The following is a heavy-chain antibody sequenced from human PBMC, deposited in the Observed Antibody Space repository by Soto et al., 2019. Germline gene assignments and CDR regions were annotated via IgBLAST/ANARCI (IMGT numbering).Heavy chain of an antibody. J-gene: IGHJ3*02. Sequence: PXATLSLTCTVSGGSISGYHWNGMRQPPGKGLEYIGHIYYIGTTNYNPSLKSRATISVDTSKNQFSLKLTSVTAADTAVYFCARSGSKYGANAFDIWDQGTMVTVSS. CDR3: ARSGSKYGANAFDI. D-gene: IGHD5-18*01. CDR1: GGSISGYH. CDR2: IYYIGTT. V-gene: IGHV4-59*01.